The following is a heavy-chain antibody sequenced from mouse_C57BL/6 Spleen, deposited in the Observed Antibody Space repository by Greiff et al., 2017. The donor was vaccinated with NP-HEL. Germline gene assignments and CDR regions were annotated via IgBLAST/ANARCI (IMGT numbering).Heavy chain of an antibody. CDR3: TVGLRRGFDY. Sequence: EVKVEESGGGLVQPGGSMKLSCVASGFTFSNYWMNWVRQSPEKGLEWVAQIRLKSDNYATHYAESVKGRFTISRDDSKSSVYLQMNNLRAEDTGIYYCTVGLRRGFDYWGQGTTLTVSS. V-gene: IGHV6-3*01. CDR2: IRLKSDNYAT. J-gene: IGHJ2*01. CDR1: GFTFSNYW. D-gene: IGHD2-4*01.